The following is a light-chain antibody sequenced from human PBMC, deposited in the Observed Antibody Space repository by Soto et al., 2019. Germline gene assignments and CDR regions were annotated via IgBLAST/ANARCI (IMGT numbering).Light chain of an antibody. V-gene: IGKV1-39*01. J-gene: IGKJ2*01. CDR2: AAS. CDR3: QQSDNTPPDT. Sequence: DIPMTQFPSSLSASVGERVTITCRASQYISSHLNWYQQKPGKAPKLLVHAASSLQSGVPSRFSGSGSGTYFTLTINNLQPEDFATYYCQQSDNTPPDTFGQGTKLEIK. CDR1: QYISSH.